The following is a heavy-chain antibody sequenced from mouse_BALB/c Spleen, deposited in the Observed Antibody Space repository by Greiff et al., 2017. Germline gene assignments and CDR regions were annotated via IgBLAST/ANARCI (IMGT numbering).Heavy chain of an antibody. CDR2: ISSGSSTI. CDR3: ARERNDYDKGYAMDY. D-gene: IGHD2-4*01. Sequence: EVKVVESGGGLVQPGGSLKLSCAASGFTFSSYTMSWVRQAPEKGLEWVAYISSGSSTIYYADTVKGRFTISRDNPKNTLFLQMTSLRSEDTAMYYCARERNDYDKGYAMDYWGQGTSVTVSS. V-gene: IGHV5-17*02. CDR1: GFTFSSYT. J-gene: IGHJ4*01.